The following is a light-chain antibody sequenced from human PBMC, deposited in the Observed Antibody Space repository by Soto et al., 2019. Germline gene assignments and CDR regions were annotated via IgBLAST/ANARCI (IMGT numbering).Light chain of an antibody. J-gene: IGKJ4*01. CDR2: GAS. V-gene: IGKV3-20*01. CDR1: QSVSSGF. Sequence: EIVLTQSPGTLSLSPGERATLSCRASQSVSSGFLAWYQQKPGQAPRLLIYGASSRATGIPDRFSGSGSGTDFTLTISRLEPEDFAVYYCQQYGCSVTFGGGTKVEIK. CDR3: QQYGCSVT.